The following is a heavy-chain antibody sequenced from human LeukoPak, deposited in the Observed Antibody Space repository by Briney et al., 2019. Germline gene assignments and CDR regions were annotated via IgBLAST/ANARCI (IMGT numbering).Heavy chain of an antibody. Sequence: PGGSLRLSCAASGFTFSGYWMYWVRQPPGKGLVWVSHIKSDGSITAYADSVKGRFTISRDNAKNTLYLQMNSLRVEDTAVYYCARDADRIVVAGFDYWGQGALVTVSS. D-gene: IGHD6-19*01. CDR2: IKSDGSIT. CDR1: GFTFSGYW. CDR3: ARDADRIVVAGFDY. J-gene: IGHJ4*02. V-gene: IGHV3-74*03.